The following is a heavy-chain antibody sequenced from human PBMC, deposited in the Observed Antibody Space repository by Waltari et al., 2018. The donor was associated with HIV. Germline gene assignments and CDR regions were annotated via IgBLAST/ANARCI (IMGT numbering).Heavy chain of an antibody. D-gene: IGHD3-10*01. J-gene: IGHJ4*02. V-gene: IGHV4-31*03. CDR3: ARVSDSYGTVFEY. CDR1: GGSISMGNYY. CDR2: IQHSGST. Sequence: QVQLPESGPGLVKSSPTLSLTCTVSGGSISMGNYYCNGIRQHPGKGLEWIGYIQHSGSTYYNPSLKSRVSISVNTSKNQFSLNLTSVTAADTAVYYCARVSDSYGTVFEYWGQGTLVSVSS.